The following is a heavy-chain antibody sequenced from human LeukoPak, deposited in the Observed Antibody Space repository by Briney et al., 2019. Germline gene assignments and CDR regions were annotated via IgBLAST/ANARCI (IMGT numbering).Heavy chain of an antibody. V-gene: IGHV1-69*05. CDR2: IIPIFGTA. Sequence: GASVKVSCKASGGTFSSYAISWVRQAPGQGLEWMGGIIPIFGTANYAQKFQGRVTITTDESTSTAYMELSSLSSEDTAVYYCARDWSPDTAMGLPGAFDIWGQGTMVTVSS. D-gene: IGHD5-18*01. CDR1: GGTFSSYA. J-gene: IGHJ3*02. CDR3: ARDWSPDTAMGLPGAFDI.